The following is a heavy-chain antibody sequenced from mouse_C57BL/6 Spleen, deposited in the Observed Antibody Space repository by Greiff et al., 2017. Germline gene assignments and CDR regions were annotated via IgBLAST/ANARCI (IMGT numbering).Heavy chain of an antibody. Sequence: QVQLQQSGAELVKPGASVKLSCKASGYTFTSYWMQWVKQRPGQGLEWIGEIDPSDSYTNYNQKFKGKATLTVDTSSSTAYMQLSSLTSEDSAVYYCARGGYYGSSPLYAMDYWGQGTSVTVSS. CDR2: IDPSDSYT. V-gene: IGHV1-50*01. CDR3: ARGGYYGSSPLYAMDY. CDR1: GYTFTSYW. J-gene: IGHJ4*01. D-gene: IGHD1-1*01.